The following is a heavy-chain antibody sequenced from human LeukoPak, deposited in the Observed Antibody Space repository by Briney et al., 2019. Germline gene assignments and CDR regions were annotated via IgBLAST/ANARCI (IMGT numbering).Heavy chain of an antibody. V-gene: IGHV4-59*01. CDR1: GGSISNYY. J-gene: IGHJ4*02. D-gene: IGHD6-19*01. CDR2: IYYSGST. CDR3: ASGRRSGAASDY. Sequence: SETLSLTCTVSGGSISNYYWSWIRQPPGKGLEWIGYIYYSGSTNYNPSLKSRVTISVDTSKNQFSLKLSSVTAADTAVYYCASGRRSGAASDYWGQGTLVTVSS.